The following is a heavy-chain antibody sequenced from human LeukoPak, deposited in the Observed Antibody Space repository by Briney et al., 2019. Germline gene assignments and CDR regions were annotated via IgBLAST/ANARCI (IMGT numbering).Heavy chain of an antibody. CDR2: MNPNSGNT. CDR1: GYTFTSYD. D-gene: IGHD3-3*01. CDR3: APLFGVVSPDSYIDY. J-gene: IGHJ4*02. V-gene: IGHV1-8*01. Sequence: ASVKVSCKASGYTFTSYDINWVRQATGQGLEWMGWMNPNSGNTGYAQKFQGRVTMTRNTSISTAYMELSSLRSEDTAVYYCAPLFGVVSPDSYIDYWGQGNLVTVSS.